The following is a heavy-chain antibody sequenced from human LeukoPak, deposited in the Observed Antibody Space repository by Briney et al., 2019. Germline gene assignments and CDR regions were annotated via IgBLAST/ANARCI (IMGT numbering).Heavy chain of an antibody. V-gene: IGHV2-5*02. Sequence: SGPTLVNPTQTLTLTCTFSGFSLSTGGVGVGWIRQPPGKALECLALIYWDDNKRYSPSLKSRLTITKDTSKNQVVLTMTNMDPVDTATYFCAHRRVLYRGGPHEFSRSWHGGWFDPWGQGTLVTVSS. CDR1: GFSLSTGGVG. CDR3: AHRRVLYRGGPHEFSRSWHGGWFDP. CDR2: IYWDDNK. J-gene: IGHJ5*02. D-gene: IGHD6-13*01.